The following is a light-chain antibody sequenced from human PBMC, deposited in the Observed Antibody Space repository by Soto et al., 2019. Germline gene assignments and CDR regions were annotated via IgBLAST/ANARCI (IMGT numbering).Light chain of an antibody. V-gene: IGKV1-39*01. J-gene: IGKJ1*01. CDR1: QSISTY. Sequence: DIQMTQSPSSLSASVGDRVTITCRASQSISTYLNWYQQKTGRDPNLLIYAASSLLSGVPSRFSGTVSGTDFNLTLRSLQTEDCATYEGQQRYDTMWTFGPLTKVDIK. CDR2: AAS. CDR3: QQRYDTMWT.